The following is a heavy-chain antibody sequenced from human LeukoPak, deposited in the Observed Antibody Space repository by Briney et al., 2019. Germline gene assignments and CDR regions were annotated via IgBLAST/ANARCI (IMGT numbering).Heavy chain of an antibody. D-gene: IGHD5-18*01. Sequence: GGSLRLSCAASGFTFSSYAMSWVRQAPGKGLEWVSAISGSGGSTYYADSVKGRFTISRDNSKNTLYLQMNSLRAEDTAVYYCASRGRYSYGGFDYWGQGTLVTVSS. J-gene: IGHJ4*02. CDR2: ISGSGGST. CDR3: ASRGRYSYGGFDY. V-gene: IGHV3-23*01. CDR1: GFTFSSYA.